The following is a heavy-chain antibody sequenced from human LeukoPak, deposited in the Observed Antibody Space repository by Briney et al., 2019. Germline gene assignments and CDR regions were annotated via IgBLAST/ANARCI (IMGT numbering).Heavy chain of an antibody. CDR2: IYYSGST. CDR3: ARTMVRGVISCFDY. V-gene: IGHV4-31*03. D-gene: IGHD3-10*01. Sequence: SSETLSLTCTVSGGSISSGGYYWSWIRQHPGKGLEWIGYIYYSGSTYYNPSLKSRVTIPVDTSKNQFSLKLSSVTAADTAVYYCARTMVRGVISCFDYWGQGTLVTVSS. J-gene: IGHJ4*02. CDR1: GGSISSGGYY.